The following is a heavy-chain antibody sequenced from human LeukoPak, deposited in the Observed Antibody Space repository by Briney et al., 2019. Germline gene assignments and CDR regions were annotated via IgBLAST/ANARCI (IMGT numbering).Heavy chain of an antibody. Sequence: PSETLSLTCTVSGGFISTNYWNWIRQPAGKGLEWIGRISTSGSTDYNPSLKSRVTMSVDTSKNQFSLKLNSVTAADTAVYYCARGDWNFDLWGRGNLVTVSS. CDR2: ISTSGST. CDR3: ARGDWNFDL. V-gene: IGHV4-4*07. J-gene: IGHJ2*01. CDR1: GGFISTNY.